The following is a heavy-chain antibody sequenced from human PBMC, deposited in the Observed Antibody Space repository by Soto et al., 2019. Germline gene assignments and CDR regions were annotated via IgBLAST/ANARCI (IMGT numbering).Heavy chain of an antibody. CDR1: GGSMDDYY. V-gene: IGHV4-4*07. CDR3: ASGPLVSRYYGLNV. J-gene: IGHJ6*02. Sequence: SETLSLTCYVSGGSMDDYYWSWIRQTAGRGLEWIGRIFTNGNTNYNPSLRGRLTMSVDTSTNQVSLRLTSVTAADTAVYYCASGPLVSRYYGLNVWGQGTMVTVSS. CDR2: IFTNGNT.